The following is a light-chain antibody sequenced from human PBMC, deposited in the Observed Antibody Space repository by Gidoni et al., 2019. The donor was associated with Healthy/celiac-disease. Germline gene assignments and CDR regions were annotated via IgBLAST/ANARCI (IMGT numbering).Light chain of an antibody. CDR1: QSVSSN. Sequence: VMTQSPATLSVSPGERATLSCRASQSVSSNLAWYQQKPGQAPRLLIYGASTRATGIPARFSGSGSGTEFTLTISSLQSEDFAVYYCQQYNNWPPMYTFGQGTKLEIK. CDR3: QQYNNWPPMYT. J-gene: IGKJ2*01. V-gene: IGKV3-15*01. CDR2: GAS.